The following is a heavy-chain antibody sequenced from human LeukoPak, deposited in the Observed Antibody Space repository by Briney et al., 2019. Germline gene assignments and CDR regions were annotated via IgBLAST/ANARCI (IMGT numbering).Heavy chain of an antibody. CDR1: GFTFSCYA. J-gene: IGHJ6*01. Sequence: PGRSLRLPCAASGFTFSCYAMQWARQAPGKGLEWVAVISYDGSNKYYADSVKGRFTISRDNSKNTLYLQMNSQRAEDTAVYYCARGPERIGVGTRYYYDMLVWRQGTTVTVSS. CDR3: ARGPERIGVGTRYYYDMLV. CDR2: ISYDGSNK. V-gene: IGHV3-30-3*01. D-gene: IGHD2-15*01.